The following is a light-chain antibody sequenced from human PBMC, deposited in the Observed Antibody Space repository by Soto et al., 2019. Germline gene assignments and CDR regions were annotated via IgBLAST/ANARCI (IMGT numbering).Light chain of an antibody. J-gene: IGKJ2*01. V-gene: IGKV1-5*03. CDR2: KAS. CDR3: QQYNSYSYT. CDR1: QSVSSR. Sequence: DIEMTQSPSTLSASVGDRVTISCRASQSVSSRLAWCQQKPGKAPKLLIYKASSLESGVPSRFSGSGSGTDFTLTISSLQPDDFATYYCQQYNSYSYTFGQGTKLEIK.